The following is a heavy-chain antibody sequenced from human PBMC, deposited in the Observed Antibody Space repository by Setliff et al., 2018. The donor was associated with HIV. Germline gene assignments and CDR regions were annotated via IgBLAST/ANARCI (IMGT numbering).Heavy chain of an antibody. CDR3: VRRATAAEVFDY. CDR1: GYTFTSYS. V-gene: IGHV1-3*04. Sequence: ASVKVSCKASGYTFTSYSMHWVRQPPGQRLEWMGWLRTGTGDTSYSVKFQGRLTITRDTSANTAYMELSNLRSEDTAVYYCVRRATAAEVFDYWGQGTLVTVSS. D-gene: IGHD6-13*01. CDR2: LRTGTGDT. J-gene: IGHJ4*02.